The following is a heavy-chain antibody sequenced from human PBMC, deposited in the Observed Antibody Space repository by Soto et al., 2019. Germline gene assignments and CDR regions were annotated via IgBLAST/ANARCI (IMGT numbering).Heavy chain of an antibody. J-gene: IGHJ3*02. CDR2: IYSGGST. V-gene: IGHV3-53*01. CDR3: ARVGLARRPGAFDI. CDR1: GFTVSSNY. Sequence: PGGSLRLSCTASGFTVSSNYMSWVRQAPGKGLEWVSVIYSGGSTNYADSVKGRFTISRDNAKNSLYLQMNSLRAEDTAVYYCARVGLARRPGAFDIWGQGTMVTVSS.